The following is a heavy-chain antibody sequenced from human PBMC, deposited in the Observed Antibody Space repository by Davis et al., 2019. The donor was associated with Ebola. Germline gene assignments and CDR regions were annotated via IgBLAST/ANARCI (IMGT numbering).Heavy chain of an antibody. CDR3: ARGSVADRPMFYGMDV. D-gene: IGHD6-6*01. V-gene: IGHV3-21*01. J-gene: IGHJ6*04. CDR1: GFTFSSYS. Sequence: GESLKISCAASGFTFSSYSMNWVRQAPGKGLEWVSFISSSSRYIYYADSVKGRFTIPRDTAKDSVFLQMNSLGAEDTAVYYCARGSVADRPMFYGMDVWGKGTMVTVAS. CDR2: ISSSSRYI.